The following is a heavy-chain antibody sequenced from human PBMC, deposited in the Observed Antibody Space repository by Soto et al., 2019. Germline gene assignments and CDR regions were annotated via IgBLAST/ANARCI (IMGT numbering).Heavy chain of an antibody. CDR1: GGSISSSSYY. D-gene: IGHD3-22*01. V-gene: IGHV4-39*01. J-gene: IGHJ5*02. CDR3: ARCRSYDSSGYYYSWFDP. CDR2: IYYSEST. Sequence: PSETLSLTCTVSGGSISSSSYYWGWIRQPPGKGLEWIGSIYYSESTYYNPSLKSRVTISVDTSKNQFSLSLGSVTAADTAVYYCARCRSYDSSGYYYSWFDPWGQGTQVTVSS.